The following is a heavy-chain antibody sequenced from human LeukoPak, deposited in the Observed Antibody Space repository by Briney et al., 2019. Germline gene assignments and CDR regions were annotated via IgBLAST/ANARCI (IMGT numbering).Heavy chain of an antibody. CDR2: KTDGSTT. Sequence: GGSLRLSCAASGFAFSNYWMHWVRQAPGKGLVWVSRKTDGSTTNYADSVKGRFTISRDNAKNTVYLQMNSLRGEDTAVYYCARGVINIYGFDFWGQGTLVTVSS. CDR1: GFAFSNYW. CDR3: ARGVINIYGFDF. V-gene: IGHV3-74*01. J-gene: IGHJ4*02. D-gene: IGHD2-21*01.